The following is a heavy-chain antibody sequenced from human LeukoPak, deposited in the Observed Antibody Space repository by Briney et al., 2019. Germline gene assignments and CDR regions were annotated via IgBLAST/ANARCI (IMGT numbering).Heavy chain of an antibody. V-gene: IGHV1-18*01. J-gene: IGHJ4*02. Sequence: ASVKVSCKASGYTFSNYGINWVRQAPGQGLERMGWISAYIGNTNYAQKLQGRVTMTTDTSTNTAYMELGSLRSDDTAVYYCARLRIGNYLDHWGQGTLVTVSS. CDR1: GYTFSNYG. CDR3: ARLRIGNYLDH. D-gene: IGHD2-15*01. CDR2: ISAYIGNT.